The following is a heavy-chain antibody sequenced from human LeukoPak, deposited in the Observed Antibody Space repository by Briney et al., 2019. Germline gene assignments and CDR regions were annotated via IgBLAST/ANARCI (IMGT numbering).Heavy chain of an antibody. Sequence: GGSLRLSCAASGFTFSSYAMSWVRQAPGKGLEWVSAISGNGGSTYYADSVKGRFTISRDNSKNTLYLQMNSLRAEDTALLYCKKFGGGDCSGGSCYSHYYYGMDVWGQGTTVTVSS. CDR1: GFTFSSYA. J-gene: IGHJ6*02. CDR2: ISGNGGST. CDR3: KKFGGGDCSGGSCYSHYYYGMDV. D-gene: IGHD2-15*01. V-gene: IGHV3-23*01.